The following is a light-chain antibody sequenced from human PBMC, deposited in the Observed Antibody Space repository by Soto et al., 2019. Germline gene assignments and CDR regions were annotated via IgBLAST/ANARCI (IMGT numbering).Light chain of an antibody. CDR3: QSYDSSLSGSYV. CDR1: SSNIGAGYD. Sequence: QAVVTQPPSVSGAPGQGVTIPCTGSSSNIGAGYDVPRYQQLPGTAPQLLIYGTSNRPSGVPDRCSGSKSGTSASLAITGLQAEDEADYYCQSYDSSLSGSYVFGTGTKVTVL. CDR2: GTS. J-gene: IGLJ1*01. V-gene: IGLV1-40*01.